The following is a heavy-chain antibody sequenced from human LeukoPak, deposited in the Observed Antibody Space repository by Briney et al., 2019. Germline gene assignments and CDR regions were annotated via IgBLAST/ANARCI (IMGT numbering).Heavy chain of an antibody. CDR1: GFTLSNYW. J-gene: IGHJ4*02. D-gene: IGHD2-15*01. Sequence: GGSLGLSCAASGFTLSNYWMHWVRQAPGKGLVWVSRISDHGSTTNFADSVKGRFSISRDTAKNTLYLEMNSLRVEDTAVYYCARDLSGYSDYWGQGALVTVSS. CDR3: ARDLSGYSDY. V-gene: IGHV3-74*01. CDR2: ISDHGSTT.